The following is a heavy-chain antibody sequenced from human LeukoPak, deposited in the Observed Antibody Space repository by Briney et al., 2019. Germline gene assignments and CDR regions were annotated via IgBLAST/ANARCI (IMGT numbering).Heavy chain of an antibody. CDR3: ARDLVTVTKGFDI. D-gene: IGHD4-17*01. J-gene: IGHJ3*02. V-gene: IGHV4-59*11. Sequence: PSETLSLTCVVSTDSFSSHYWTWTRQPPGKGLEWIGYISYIGSTNYNPSLKSRVTISIDTSKNQFSLKLTSVTAADTAVYYCARDLVTVTKGFDIWGQGTMVSVSS. CDR1: TDSFSSHY. CDR2: ISYIGST.